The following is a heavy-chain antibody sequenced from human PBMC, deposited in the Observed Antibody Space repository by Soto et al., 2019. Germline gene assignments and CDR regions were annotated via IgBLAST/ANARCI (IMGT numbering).Heavy chain of an antibody. J-gene: IGHJ6*03. CDR2: IYSGGST. Sequence: PGGSLRLSCAASGFTVSSNYMSWVRQAPGKGLEWVSVIYSGGSTYYADSVKGRFTISRDNSKNTLYLQMNSLRAEDTAAYYCARDSSLEQSPDYYYYYMDVWGKGTTVTVSS. V-gene: IGHV3-66*01. CDR1: GFTVSSNY. CDR3: ARDSSLEQSPDYYYYYMDV. D-gene: IGHD6-13*01.